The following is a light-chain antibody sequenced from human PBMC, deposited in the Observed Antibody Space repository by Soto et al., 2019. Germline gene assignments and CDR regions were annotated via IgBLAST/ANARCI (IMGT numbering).Light chain of an antibody. J-gene: IGKJ1*01. Sequence: DIQMTQSPTSLPASVGDRVTITCRASQNINNYVNWFQQKPGKAPHLLIYAASSLHSGVPSRFSGSGSGTHFTLTITSLQPEDFATYFCQQTYSTPRTFGQGTRV. CDR1: QNINNY. CDR3: QQTYSTPRT. V-gene: IGKV1-39*01. CDR2: AAS.